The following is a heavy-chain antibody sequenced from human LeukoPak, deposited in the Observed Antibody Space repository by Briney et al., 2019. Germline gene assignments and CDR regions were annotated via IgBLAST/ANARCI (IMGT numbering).Heavy chain of an antibody. CDR3: ARGMAHSSSSEPFDY. Sequence: SETLSLTCTVSGGSISSSSYYWGWIRQPPGKGLEWIGSIYYSGSTYYNPSLKSRVTISVDTSKNQFSLKLSSVTAADTAVYYCARGMAHSSSSEPFDYWGQGTLVTVSS. J-gene: IGHJ4*02. D-gene: IGHD6-19*01. V-gene: IGHV4-39*01. CDR2: IYYSGST. CDR1: GGSISSSSYY.